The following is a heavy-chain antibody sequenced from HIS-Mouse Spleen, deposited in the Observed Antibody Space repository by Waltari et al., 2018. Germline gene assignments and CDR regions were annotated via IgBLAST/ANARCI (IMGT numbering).Heavy chain of an antibody. D-gene: IGHD6-19*01. V-gene: IGHV3-23*01. Sequence: EVQLLESGGGLVQPGGSLRLSCAASGFTFSSYAMSWVRQAPGKGLEWVSASRGSGGSTYYAASLKGRFTISRDNSKNTLYLQMNSLRAEDTAVYYCARIAVAAYDYWGQGTLVTVSS. CDR1: GFTFSSYA. J-gene: IGHJ4*02. CDR2: SRGSGGST. CDR3: ARIAVAAYDY.